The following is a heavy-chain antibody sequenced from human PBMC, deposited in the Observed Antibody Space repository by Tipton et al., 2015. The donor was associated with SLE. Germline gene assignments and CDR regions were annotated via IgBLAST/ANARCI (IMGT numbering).Heavy chain of an antibody. CDR3: AREGGTGTPDAFDI. CDR1: GGSFSGYY. CDR2: IYYSGST. J-gene: IGHJ3*02. D-gene: IGHD1-7*01. Sequence: LRLSCAVYGGSFSGYYWSWIRQPPGKGLEWIGSIYYSGSTYYNPSLKSRVTISVDTSKNQFSLKLSSVTAADTAVYYCAREGGTGTPDAFDIWGQGTMVTVSS. V-gene: IGHV4-34*01.